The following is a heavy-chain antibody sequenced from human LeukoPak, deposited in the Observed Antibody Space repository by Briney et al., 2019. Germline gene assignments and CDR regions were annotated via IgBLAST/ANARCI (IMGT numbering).Heavy chain of an antibody. Sequence: PGGSLRLSCAASGFTFSSYWMHWVRQALGKGLVWVSRINSDGSSTSYADSVKGRFTISRDNAKNTLYLQMNSLRAEDTAVYYCARGYSGSPGAFDIWGQGTMVTVSS. CDR1: GFTFSSYW. CDR3: ARGYSGSPGAFDI. CDR2: INSDGSST. V-gene: IGHV3-74*01. D-gene: IGHD1-26*01. J-gene: IGHJ3*02.